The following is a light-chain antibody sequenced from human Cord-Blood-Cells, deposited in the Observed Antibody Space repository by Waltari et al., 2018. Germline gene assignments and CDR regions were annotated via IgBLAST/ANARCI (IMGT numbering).Light chain of an antibody. J-gene: IGLJ3*02. V-gene: IGLV2-14*01. CDR3: SSYTSSSSWV. CDR2: DVS. Sequence: QSALTQPASVSGSPGQSITISCPGTSRDVGGSHYVSWYQQHPGKAPKLMIYDVSKRPSGVSNRFAGSKSGNTASLTISGLQAEDEADYYCSSYTSSSSWVFGGGTKLTVL. CDR1: SRDVGGSHY.